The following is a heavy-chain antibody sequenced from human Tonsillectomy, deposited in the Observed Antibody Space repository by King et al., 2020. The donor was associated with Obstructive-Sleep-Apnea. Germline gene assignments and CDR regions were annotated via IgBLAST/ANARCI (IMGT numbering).Heavy chain of an antibody. CDR1: GFTFSSYD. Sequence: VQLVESGGGVVQPGRSLRLSCAASGFTFSSYDMHWVRQAPGKGLEWVAVISYDGSNKYYADSVKGRFTISRDNSKNTLYLQMNSLRAEDTAVYYCAKEARMTMVRGVIIIFDYWGQGTLVTVSS. CDR2: ISYDGSNK. CDR3: AKEARMTMVRGVIIIFDY. J-gene: IGHJ4*02. V-gene: IGHV3-30*18. D-gene: IGHD3-10*01.